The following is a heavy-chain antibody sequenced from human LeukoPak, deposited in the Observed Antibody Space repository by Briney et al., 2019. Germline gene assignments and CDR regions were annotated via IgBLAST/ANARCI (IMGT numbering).Heavy chain of an antibody. CDR1: GGSFSGYY. J-gene: IGHJ6*02. CDR3: ARRYSSSSRGDYYYGMDV. D-gene: IGHD6-6*01. V-gene: IGHV4-34*01. CDR2: INHSGST. Sequence: PSETLSLTCAVYGGSFSGYYWSWIRQPPGKGLEWIGEINHSGSTNYNPSLKSRVTISVDTSKNQFSLKLSSVTAADTAVYYCARRYSSSSRGDYYYGMDVWGQGTTVTVSS.